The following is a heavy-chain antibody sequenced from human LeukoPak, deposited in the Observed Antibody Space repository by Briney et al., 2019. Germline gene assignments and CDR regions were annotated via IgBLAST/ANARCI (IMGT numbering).Heavy chain of an antibody. J-gene: IGHJ4*02. CDR3: VRSRYCSGGSCHYFDY. V-gene: IGHV3-11*01. D-gene: IGHD2-15*01. Sequence: GGSLRLSCAASGFTFGDYYMSWIRQAPGKGLEWLSYMISSGSTVYYADSVKGRFTISRDNAKNSLNLQMTSLSVEDTAVYYCVRSRYCSGGSCHYFDYWGPGTLVIVSS. CDR2: MISSGSTV. CDR1: GFTFGDYY.